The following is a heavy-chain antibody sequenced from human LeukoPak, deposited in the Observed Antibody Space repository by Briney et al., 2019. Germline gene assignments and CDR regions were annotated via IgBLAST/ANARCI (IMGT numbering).Heavy chain of an antibody. CDR3: ARVGIALTSPFDY. J-gene: IGHJ4*02. CDR2: MSSRGYPT. CDR1: GFTFSNYY. Sequence: GGSLRLSCLASGFTFSNYYMSWVRQAPGKGLEWISYMSSRGYPTYYAESVKGRFTISRDNAKNTLYLQMHNLRADDTAVYFCARVGIALTSPFDYWGLGTLVAVSS. V-gene: IGHV3-11*01. D-gene: IGHD1-1*01.